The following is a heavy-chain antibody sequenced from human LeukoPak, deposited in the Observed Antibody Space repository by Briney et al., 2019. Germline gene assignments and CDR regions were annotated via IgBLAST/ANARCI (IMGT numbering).Heavy chain of an antibody. V-gene: IGHV3-74*01. J-gene: IGHJ5*02. D-gene: IGHD6-13*01. CDR3: ARGYSSSWYNWFDP. CDR1: GFTFSSYW. Sequence: QPGGSLRLSCAASGFTFSSYWMHWVRQAPGKGLVWVSRINSDGSSTSYADSVKGRFTISRDNAKSTLYLQMNSQRVEDTAVYYCARGYSSSWYNWFDPWGQGTLVTVSS. CDR2: INSDGSST.